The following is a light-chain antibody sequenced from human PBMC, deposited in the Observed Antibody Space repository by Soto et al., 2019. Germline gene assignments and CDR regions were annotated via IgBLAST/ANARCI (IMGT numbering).Light chain of an antibody. Sequence: EIVLTQSPGTLSLSPGERATLSCRARQSISSTYLAWYQKKPGQAPRLLLYGAFHRATGIPDRFSGSGSGTDFTLTISRLEPEDCAFYYCQQYGSSSFAFGPGTKVEIK. V-gene: IGKV3-20*01. CDR1: QSISSTY. J-gene: IGKJ3*01. CDR2: GAF. CDR3: QQYGSSSFA.